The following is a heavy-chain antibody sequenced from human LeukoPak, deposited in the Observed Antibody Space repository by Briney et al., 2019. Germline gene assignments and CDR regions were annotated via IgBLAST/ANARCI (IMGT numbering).Heavy chain of an antibody. Sequence: PGRSPRLSCAASGFTFSNYAMHWVRQAPGKGLEWVAVISNDGSNKYFADSVKGRFTISRDNSKNTLYLQMNGLRAEDTALYYCAKWNAYCSGGTCPYHYYGMDVWGQGATVTVSS. J-gene: IGHJ6*02. D-gene: IGHD2-15*01. CDR2: ISNDGSNK. V-gene: IGHV3-30-3*02. CDR3: AKWNAYCSGGTCPYHYYGMDV. CDR1: GFTFSNYA.